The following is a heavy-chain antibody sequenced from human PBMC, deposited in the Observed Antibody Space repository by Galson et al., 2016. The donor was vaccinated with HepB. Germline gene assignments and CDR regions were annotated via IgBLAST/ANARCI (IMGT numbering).Heavy chain of an antibody. J-gene: IGHJ6*02. CDR2: INSDGSST. Sequence: SLRLSCAASGFTFSGYKMNWVRQAPGKGLVWVSRINSDGSSTSYADSVKGRFTISRDNAKNTLYLQMNSLRAEDTAVYYCAKAYGSGSSFYYYYGMDVWGQGTTVTVSS. D-gene: IGHD3-10*01. CDR1: GFTFSGYK. CDR3: AKAYGSGSSFYYYYGMDV. V-gene: IGHV3-74*01.